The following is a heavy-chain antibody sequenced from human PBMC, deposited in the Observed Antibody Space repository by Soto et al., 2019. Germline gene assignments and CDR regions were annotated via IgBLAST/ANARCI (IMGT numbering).Heavy chain of an antibody. Sequence: EVQLLESGGGLVQPGGSLRLSCAASGFTFSTYSMPWVRQAPGKGLEWVSTIRDSGHSTHYADSVRGRFAISRDNYKNTLFLQMNSLRAEDTAVYYCARVKAQIVSSGWYGGDDIWGQGTMVTVSS. CDR3: ARVKAQIVSSGWYGGDDI. D-gene: IGHD6-19*01. CDR2: IRDSGHST. CDR1: GFTFSTYS. V-gene: IGHV3-23*01. J-gene: IGHJ3*02.